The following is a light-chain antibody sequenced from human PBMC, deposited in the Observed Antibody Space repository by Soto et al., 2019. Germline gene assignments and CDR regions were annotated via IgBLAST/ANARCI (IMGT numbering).Light chain of an antibody. CDR1: QSISSW. V-gene: IGKV1-5*03. Sequence: DIQMTQSPSTLSASIGDRVTITCRASQSISSWLAWYRQKPGEAPKLVIYEGSTLERAVPSRFSGSGSGTELPLSISSLQPDDFATFYCQQYNTDSRTFGQGTRVEVK. CDR3: QQYNTDSRT. CDR2: EGS. J-gene: IGKJ1*01.